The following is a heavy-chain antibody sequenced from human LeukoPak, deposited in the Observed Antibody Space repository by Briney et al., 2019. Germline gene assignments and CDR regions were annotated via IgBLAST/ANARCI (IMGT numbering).Heavy chain of an antibody. V-gene: IGHV4-39*01. J-gene: IGHJ5*02. CDR1: GGSISSSSYY. CDR3: ARHLPQLPYNWFDP. Sequence: SETLSLTCTVSGGSISSSSYYWGWIRQPPGKGLEWIGSIYHSGSTYYNPSLKSRVTISVDTSKNQFSLKLSSVTAADTAVYYCARHLPQLPYNWFDPWGQGTLVTVSS. D-gene: IGHD6-6*01. CDR2: IYHSGST.